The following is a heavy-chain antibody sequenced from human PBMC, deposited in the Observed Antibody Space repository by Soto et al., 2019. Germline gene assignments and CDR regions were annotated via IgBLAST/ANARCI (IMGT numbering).Heavy chain of an antibody. Sequence: SETLSLTCTVSGGSISSYYLSWIRQPPGKGLEWIGYIYYSGSTNYNPSLKSRVTISVDTSKNQFSLKLSSVTAADTAVYYCARGYCSGGSCYLGYFQHWGQGTLVTVSS. J-gene: IGHJ1*01. CDR2: IYYSGST. V-gene: IGHV4-59*01. CDR1: GGSISSYY. D-gene: IGHD2-15*01. CDR3: ARGYCSGGSCYLGYFQH.